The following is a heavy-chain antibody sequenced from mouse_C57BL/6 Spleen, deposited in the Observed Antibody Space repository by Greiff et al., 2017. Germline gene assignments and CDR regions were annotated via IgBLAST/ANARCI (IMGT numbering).Heavy chain of an antibody. CDR3: AKEGDSSGYGDY. J-gene: IGHJ2*01. Sequence: VQLPQSGAELVMPGASVKLSCKASGYTFTSYWMHWVKQRPGQGLEWIGEIDPSDSYTKYNQKFKGKSTLTVDKSSSTAYMQLSSLTSEISAVYYCAKEGDSSGYGDYWGQGTTLTVSS. CDR2: IDPSDSYT. CDR1: GYTFTSYW. D-gene: IGHD3-2*02. V-gene: IGHV1-69*01.